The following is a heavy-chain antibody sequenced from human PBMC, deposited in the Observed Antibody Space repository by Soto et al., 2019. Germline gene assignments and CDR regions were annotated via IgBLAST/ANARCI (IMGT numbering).Heavy chain of an antibody. D-gene: IGHD6-6*01. CDR2: IYYDGNT. CDR1: GGSISSSSHY. J-gene: IGHJ4*02. Sequence: PSETLSLTCTVSGGSISSSSHYWGWIRQPPGKGLECIGNIYYDGNTYYNPSLKSRVTISLDTSKNQFSLRLNSVTAADTAVYYCARSSITPRLFMYPFDYWGQGTLVTVPQ. V-gene: IGHV4-39*01. CDR3: ARSSITPRLFMYPFDY.